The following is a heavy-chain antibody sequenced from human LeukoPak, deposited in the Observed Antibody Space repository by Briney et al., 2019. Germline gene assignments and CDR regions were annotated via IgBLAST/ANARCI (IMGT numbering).Heavy chain of an antibody. J-gene: IGHJ4*03. CDR2: IWHDGSNK. D-gene: IGHD1-1*01. V-gene: IGHV3-33*06. CDR1: GFTFSSYG. CDR3: AKDTTQSRGYFDY. Sequence: PGTSLRLSCAASGFTFSSYGMHWVRQAPGKGLEWVAVIWHDGSNKYYADSAKGRFTISRDNSKNTLYLQMDSLRAEDTGLYYCAKDTTQSRGYFDYWGQGTLVTVSS.